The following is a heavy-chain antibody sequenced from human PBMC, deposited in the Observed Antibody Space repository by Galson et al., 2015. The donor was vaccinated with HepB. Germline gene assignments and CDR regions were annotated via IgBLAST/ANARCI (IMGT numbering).Heavy chain of an antibody. D-gene: IGHD1-26*01. CDR3: ARDWIVGATYQGYYFDY. Sequence: SVKVSCKASGYTFTGYYMHWVRQAPGQGLEWMGWINPNSGGTNYARKFQGRVTMTRDTSISTAYMELSRLRSDDTAVYYCARDWIVGATYQGYYFDYWGQGTLVTVSS. CDR2: INPNSGGT. J-gene: IGHJ4*02. V-gene: IGHV1-2*02. CDR1: GYTFTGYY.